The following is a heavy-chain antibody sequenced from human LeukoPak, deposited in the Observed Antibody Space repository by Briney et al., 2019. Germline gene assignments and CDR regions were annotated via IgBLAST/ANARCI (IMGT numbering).Heavy chain of an antibody. J-gene: IGHJ4*02. CDR1: GYTFTGYY. CDR3: ASGYGYSNYCDY. CDR2: IIPILGIA. Sequence: SVKVSCKASGYTFTGYYMHWVRQAPGQGLEWMGRIIPILGIANYAQKFQGRVTITADKSTSTAYMELSSLRSEDTAVYYCASGYGYSNYCDYWGQGTLVTVSS. V-gene: IGHV1-69*02. D-gene: IGHD4-11*01.